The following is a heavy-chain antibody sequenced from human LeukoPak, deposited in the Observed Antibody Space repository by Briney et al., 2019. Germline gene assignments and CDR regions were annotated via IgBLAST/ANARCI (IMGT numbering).Heavy chain of an antibody. CDR3: AREPYCSSTSCWYNWFDP. Sequence: SVKVSCKASGGTFSSYAISWVRQAPGQGLEWMGRIIPIFGTANYAQKFQGRVTITTDESTSTAYMELSSLRSEDTAVYYCAREPYCSSTSCWYNWFDPWGQGTLVTVSS. V-gene: IGHV1-69*05. J-gene: IGHJ5*02. CDR1: GGTFSSYA. CDR2: IIPIFGTA. D-gene: IGHD2-2*01.